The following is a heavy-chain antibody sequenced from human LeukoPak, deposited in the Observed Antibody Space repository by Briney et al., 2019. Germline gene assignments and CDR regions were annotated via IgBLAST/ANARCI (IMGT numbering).Heavy chain of an antibody. Sequence: ASVKVSCKASGYTFTSYYMHWVRQAPGQGLEWMGIINPSGGSTNYAQKFQGKVTMTRDMSTSTVYMELSSLRSEDTAVYYCARVRTYYYDSSGYGFDYWGQGTLVTVSS. V-gene: IGHV1-46*01. J-gene: IGHJ4*02. CDR1: GYTFTSYY. CDR2: INPSGGST. CDR3: ARVRTYYYDSSGYGFDY. D-gene: IGHD3-22*01.